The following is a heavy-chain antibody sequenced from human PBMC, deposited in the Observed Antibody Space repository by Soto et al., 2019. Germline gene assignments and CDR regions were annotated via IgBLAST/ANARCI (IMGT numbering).Heavy chain of an antibody. Sequence: QVQLVESGGGVVQPGRSPRLSCAASGFTFSSYAMHWVRQAPGKGLEWVAVISYDGSNKYYADSVKGRFTISRDNSKNTLYLQMNSLRAEDTAVYYCARSKGQWLVSYFDYWGQGTLVTVSS. V-gene: IGHV3-30-3*01. J-gene: IGHJ4*02. CDR3: ARSKGQWLVSYFDY. CDR2: ISYDGSNK. D-gene: IGHD6-19*01. CDR1: GFTFSSYA.